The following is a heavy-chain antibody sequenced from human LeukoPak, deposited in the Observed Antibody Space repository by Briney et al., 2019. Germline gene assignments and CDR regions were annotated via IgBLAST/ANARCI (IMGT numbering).Heavy chain of an antibody. J-gene: IGHJ6*02. CDR2: INAGNGNT. D-gene: IGHD5-18*01. CDR1: GYTFTSYA. CDR3: AREGYSYGHYGMDV. V-gene: IGHV1-3*01. Sequence: ASVKVSCKASGYTFTSYAMHWVRLAPGQRLEWMGWINAGNGNTKYSQKFQGRVTITRDTSASTAYMELSSLRSEDTAVYYCAREGYSYGHYGMDVWGQGTTVTVSS.